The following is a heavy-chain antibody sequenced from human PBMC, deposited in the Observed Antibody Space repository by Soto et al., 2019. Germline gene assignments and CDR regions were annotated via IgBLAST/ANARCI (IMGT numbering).Heavy chain of an antibody. J-gene: IGHJ6*02. Sequence: QVQLVQSGAEVKKPGASVKVSCKASGYTFTGYYMHWVRQAPGQGLEWMGWINPNSGVTNYAQKFQGWVPMTRDTSLSTAYMELSRLRSYDTAVYYCARAGVYYYYGMDVWGQGTTVTVSS. V-gene: IGHV1-2*04. CDR3: ARAGVYYYYGMDV. CDR1: GYTFTGYY. CDR2: INPNSGVT. D-gene: IGHD7-27*01.